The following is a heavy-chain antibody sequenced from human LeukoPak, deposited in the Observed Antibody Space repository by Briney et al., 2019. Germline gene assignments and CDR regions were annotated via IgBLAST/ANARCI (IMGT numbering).Heavy chain of an antibody. D-gene: IGHD3-10*01. J-gene: IGHJ4*02. CDR2: IIPIFGTA. V-gene: IGHV1-69*13. Sequence: SVKVSCKASGGTFSSYAIRWVRQAPGQGLEWMGGIIPIFGTANYAQKFQGRVTITADESTSTAYMELSSLRSEDTAVYYCARGYYGSGSYYNGLGYWGQGTLVTVSS. CDR1: GGTFSSYA. CDR3: ARGYYGSGSYYNGLGY.